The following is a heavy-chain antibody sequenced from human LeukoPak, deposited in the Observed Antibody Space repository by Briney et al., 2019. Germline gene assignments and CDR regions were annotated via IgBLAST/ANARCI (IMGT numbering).Heavy chain of an antibody. D-gene: IGHD3-9*01. J-gene: IGHJ4*02. CDR2: ISYDGSNK. Sequence: GGSLRLSCAASGFTFNSYAMHWVRQAPGTGLEWVAVISYDGSNKYYADSVKGRFTISRDNSKNTLYLQMNSLRAEDTAVYYCARGLHYDILTGYLQFDYWGQGTLVTVSS. V-gene: IGHV3-30*04. CDR3: ARGLHYDILTGYLQFDY. CDR1: GFTFNSYA.